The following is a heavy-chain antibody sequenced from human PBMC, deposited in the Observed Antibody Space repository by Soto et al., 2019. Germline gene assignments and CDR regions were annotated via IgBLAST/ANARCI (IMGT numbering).Heavy chain of an antibody. J-gene: IGHJ3*02. Sequence: QVQLVQSGAEVKKPGASVKVSCKASGYTFTSYGISWVRQAPGQGLEWMGWISAYNGNTNYAQKLQGRVTMTTDTSTSTAYMELRSLRSDDTAVYYCVSSPDYGDLRDAFDIWGQGTMVTVSS. V-gene: IGHV1-18*01. CDR2: ISAYNGNT. CDR1: GYTFTSYG. CDR3: VSSPDYGDLRDAFDI. D-gene: IGHD4-17*01.